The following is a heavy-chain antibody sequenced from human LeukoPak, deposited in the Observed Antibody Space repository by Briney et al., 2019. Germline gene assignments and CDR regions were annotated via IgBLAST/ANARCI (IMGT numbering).Heavy chain of an antibody. Sequence: GGSLRLSCAASGFTFSSYAMSWVRQAPGKGLEWVSAISGAGSGTYYADFVKGRFSISRDNSKNTLYLQMNSLRAEDTAAYYCAKGTERYREVSSFDSWGQGTLVTVSS. CDR3: AKGTERYREVSSFDS. CDR1: GFTFSSYA. V-gene: IGHV3-23*01. CDR2: ISGAGSGT. J-gene: IGHJ4*02. D-gene: IGHD3-10*01.